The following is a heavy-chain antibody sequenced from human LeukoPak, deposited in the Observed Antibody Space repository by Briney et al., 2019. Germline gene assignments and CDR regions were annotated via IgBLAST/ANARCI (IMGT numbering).Heavy chain of an antibody. J-gene: IGHJ6*03. CDR1: GGSISSYY. CDR2: IYYSGST. V-gene: IGHV4-59*12. D-gene: IGHD7-27*01. Sequence: SVTLSLTCTVSGGSISSYYWSWIRQPPGKGLEWIGYIYYSGSTNYNPSLKSRVTISVDTSKNQFSLKLSSVTAADTAVYYCARGLCNWGFYYYYYMDVWGKGTTVTVSS. CDR3: ARGLCNWGFYYYYYMDV.